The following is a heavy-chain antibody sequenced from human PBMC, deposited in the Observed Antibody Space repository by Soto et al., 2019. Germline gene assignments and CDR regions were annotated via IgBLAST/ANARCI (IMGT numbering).Heavy chain of an antibody. J-gene: IGHJ3*02. V-gene: IGHV3-23*01. CDR2: INGNGGSA. D-gene: IGHD3-3*01. CDR3: AKEDDLWTNGHFDI. Sequence: EERLLESGGGWVQPGGSLRLSCAASGFTFSSYDMSWVRQAPGKGLEWVSAINGNGGSAYYADSVKGRFTISRDNSRNTLYVQMNSLRREDTAIYYCAKEDDLWTNGHFDIWGQGTLVTVSS. CDR1: GFTFSSYD.